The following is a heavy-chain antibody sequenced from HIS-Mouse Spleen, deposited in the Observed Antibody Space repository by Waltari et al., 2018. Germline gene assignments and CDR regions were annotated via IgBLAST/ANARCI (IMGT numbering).Heavy chain of an antibody. CDR2: INHSGST. CDR1: GGSFSGYY. D-gene: IGHD1-7*01. J-gene: IGHJ4*02. V-gene: IGHV4-34*01. CDR3: AGYNWNYGTDY. Sequence: QVQLQQWGAGLLKPSETLSLTCAVYGGSFSGYYWSWIRQPQGKGLEWIGEINHSGSTNNNPSLKSHVTISLDTSKNQFSLNLSSVTAADTAVYYCAGYNWNYGTDYWGQGTLVTVSS.